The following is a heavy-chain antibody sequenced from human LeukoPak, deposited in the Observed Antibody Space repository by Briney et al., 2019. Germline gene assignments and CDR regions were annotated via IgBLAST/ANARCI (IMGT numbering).Heavy chain of an antibody. CDR2: FYYSGST. CDR3: ARVQPHYYDSSGYYYPYYFDY. J-gene: IGHJ4*02. D-gene: IGHD3-22*01. V-gene: IGHV4-30-4*01. CDR1: GGSISSGDYY. Sequence: TSETLSLTCTVSGGSISSGDYYWSWIRQPPGKGLEWIGYFYYSGSTYYNPSLKSRVTISVDTSKNQFSLKLSSVTAADTAVYYCARVQPHYYDSSGYYYPYYFDYWGQGTLVTVSS.